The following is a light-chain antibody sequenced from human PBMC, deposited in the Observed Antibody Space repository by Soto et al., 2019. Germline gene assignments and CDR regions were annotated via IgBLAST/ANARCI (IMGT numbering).Light chain of an antibody. CDR3: QQSYNVPYT. Sequence: DIRMTQSPSSLYASVGDKITITFRASQYISRYLNWYQQNSGKAPKLLIYAASSLQSGLPSRFSGSGSETDITLTINTLQPEDFATYYCQQSYNVPYTFGQGTKLEIK. J-gene: IGKJ2*01. CDR2: AAS. V-gene: IGKV1-39*01. CDR1: QYISRY.